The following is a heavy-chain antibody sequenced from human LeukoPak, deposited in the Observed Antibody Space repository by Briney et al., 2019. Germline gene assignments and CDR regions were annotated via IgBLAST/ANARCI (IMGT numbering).Heavy chain of an antibody. CDR2: IYYSGST. V-gene: IGHV4-31*03. CDR3: ASCYGSGSYSAFDI. D-gene: IGHD3-10*01. J-gene: IGHJ3*02. CDR1: GGSISSGGYY. Sequence: SQTLSLTCTVSGGSISSGGYYWSWIRQHPGKGLGWIGYIYYSGSTYYNPSLKSRVTISVDTSKNQFSLKLNSVTAADTAVYYCASCYGSGSYSAFDIWGQGTMVTVSS.